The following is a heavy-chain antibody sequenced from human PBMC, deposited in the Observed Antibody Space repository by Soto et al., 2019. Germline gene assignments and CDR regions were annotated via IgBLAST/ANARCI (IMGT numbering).Heavy chain of an antibody. V-gene: IGHV4-4*08. CDR1: GGSISSYY. Sequence: ASETLSLTCTVSGGSISSYYWSWIRQPPGKGLEWIGYIYAGGTTYNNPSLQSRITISVDTSKTQFSLKLNSVSAADTAVYYCARGPSGDKVDYWGQGILVTVSS. J-gene: IGHJ4*02. CDR3: ARGPSGDKVDY. D-gene: IGHD7-27*01. CDR2: IYAGGTT.